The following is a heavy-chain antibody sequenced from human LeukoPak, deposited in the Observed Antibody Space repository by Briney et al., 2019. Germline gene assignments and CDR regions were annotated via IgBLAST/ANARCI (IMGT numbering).Heavy chain of an antibody. J-gene: IGHJ4*02. V-gene: IGHV4-30-4*08. CDR1: GGSISSGDYY. D-gene: IGHD7-27*01. CDR3: AICQFAGDLVKEGYYFDY. Sequence: PSETLSLTCTVSGGSISSGDYYWSWIRQPPGKGLEWIGYIYYSGSTYYNPSLKSRVTISVDTSKNQFSLKLSSVTAADTAVSYCAICQFAGDLVKEGYYFDYWGQGTLVTVSS. CDR2: IYYSGST.